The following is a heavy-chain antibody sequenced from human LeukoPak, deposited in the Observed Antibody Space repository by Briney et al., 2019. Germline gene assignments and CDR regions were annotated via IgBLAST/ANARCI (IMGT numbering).Heavy chain of an antibody. J-gene: IGHJ4*02. D-gene: IGHD1-7*01. CDR1: GFTFSSYS. Sequence: PGGSLRLFCAASGFTFSSYSMNWVRQAPGKGLEWVSYISSSSSTIYYADSEKGRFTISRDNAKNSLYLQMNSLRAEDTAVYYCARGTTGFDYWGQGTLVTVSS. CDR3: ARGTTGFDY. V-gene: IGHV3-48*01. CDR2: ISSSSSTI.